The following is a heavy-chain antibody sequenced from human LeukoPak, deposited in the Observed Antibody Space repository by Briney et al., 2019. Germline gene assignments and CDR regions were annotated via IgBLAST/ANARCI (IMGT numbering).Heavy chain of an antibody. CDR1: GGTFSSYA. CDR3: ARVARGSYYDAFDI. J-gene: IGHJ3*02. CDR2: IIPILGIA. D-gene: IGHD1-26*01. V-gene: IGHV1-69*10. Sequence: VKVSCKASGGTFSSYAISWVRQAPGQGLEWMGRIIPILGIANYAQKFQGRVTITADKSTSTAYMELSSLRSEDTAVYYCARVARGSYYDAFDIWGQGTMVTVSS.